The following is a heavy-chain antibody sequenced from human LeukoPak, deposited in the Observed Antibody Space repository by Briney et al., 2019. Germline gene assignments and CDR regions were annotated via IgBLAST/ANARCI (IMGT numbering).Heavy chain of an antibody. CDR2: IIPIFGTA. J-gene: IGHJ4*02. D-gene: IGHD4-17*01. V-gene: IGHV1-69*05. CDR3: ARDGQVGMTTATQLDY. Sequence: SVKVSCKASGGTFSSYAISWVRQAPGQGLEWMGRIIPIFGTANYAQKFQGRVTITTDESTSTAYMELSSLRSEDTAVYYCARDGQVGMTTATQLDYWGQGTLVTVSS. CDR1: GGTFSSYA.